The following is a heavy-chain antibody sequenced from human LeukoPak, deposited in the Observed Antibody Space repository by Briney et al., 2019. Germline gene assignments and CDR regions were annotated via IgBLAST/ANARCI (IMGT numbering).Heavy chain of an antibody. Sequence: ASVTVSCKASGYTFTSYAMNWVRQAPGQGLEWMGWINTNTGNPTYAQGFTGRFVFSLDTSVSTAYLQISSLKAEDTAVYYCARVKIAGYCSGGSCYWRVVGDFDYWGQGTLVTVSS. CDR1: GYTFTSYA. D-gene: IGHD2-15*01. J-gene: IGHJ4*02. CDR2: INTNTGNP. V-gene: IGHV7-4-1*02. CDR3: ARVKIAGYCSGGSCYWRVVGDFDY.